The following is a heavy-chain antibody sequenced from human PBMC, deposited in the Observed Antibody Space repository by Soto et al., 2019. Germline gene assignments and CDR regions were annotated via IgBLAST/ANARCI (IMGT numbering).Heavy chain of an antibody. CDR3: ARQDCSGGSCYYYYGMDV. D-gene: IGHD2-15*01. CDR2: IYPGDSDT. CDR1: GYSFTSYW. Sequence: PGESLKISCKGSGYSFTSYWIGWVRQIPGKGLEWMGIIYPGDSDTRYSPSFQGQVTISADKSISTAYLQWSSLKASDTAMYYCARQDCSGGSCYYYYGMDVWGQGTTVTVSS. V-gene: IGHV5-51*01. J-gene: IGHJ6*02.